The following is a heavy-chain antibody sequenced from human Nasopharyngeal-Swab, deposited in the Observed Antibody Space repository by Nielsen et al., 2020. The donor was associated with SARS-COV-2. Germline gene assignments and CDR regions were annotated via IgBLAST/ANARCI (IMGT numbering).Heavy chain of an antibody. J-gene: IGHJ5*02. Sequence: ASVKVSCKASGSTFTSYYMHWVRQAPAQGLERMGIINLSGGSTSYAQKFQGRSTMTRDTSTSTVYMELSSLRSEDTAVYYCARVPTVGGDYTGGDHWFDPWGQGTLVTVSS. V-gene: IGHV1-46*01. D-gene: IGHD4-17*01. CDR3: ARVPTVGGDYTGGDHWFDP. CDR2: INLSGGST. CDR1: GSTFTSYY.